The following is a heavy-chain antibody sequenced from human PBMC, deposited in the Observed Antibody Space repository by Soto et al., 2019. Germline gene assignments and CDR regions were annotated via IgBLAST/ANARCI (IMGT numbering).Heavy chain of an antibody. D-gene: IGHD6-13*01. CDR2: ISSSSSYI. CDR3: ARDSSSWRDRGAFDI. Sequence: GGSLRLSCAASGFTFSSYSMNWVRQAPGKGLEWVSYISSSSSYIYYADSVKGRFTISRDNAKNSLYLQMNSLRAEDTAVYYCARDSSSWRDRGAFDIWGQGTMVTVSS. V-gene: IGHV3-21*01. J-gene: IGHJ3*02. CDR1: GFTFSSYS.